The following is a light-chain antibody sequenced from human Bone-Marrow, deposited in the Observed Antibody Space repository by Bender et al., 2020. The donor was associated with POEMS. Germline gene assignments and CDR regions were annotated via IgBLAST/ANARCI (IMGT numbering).Light chain of an antibody. J-gene: IGLJ2*01. V-gene: IGLV2-14*01. CDR2: KNN. CDR3: AAWDDSLSGFVV. CDR1: SSDVGGYNY. Sequence: QSALTQPASVSGSPGQSITISCAGTSSDVGGYNYVSWYQHHPGKAPKLLMYKNNERPSGVPDRFSGSKSGTSASLAISGLQSEDEADYYCAAWDDSLSGFVVFGGWTKLTVL.